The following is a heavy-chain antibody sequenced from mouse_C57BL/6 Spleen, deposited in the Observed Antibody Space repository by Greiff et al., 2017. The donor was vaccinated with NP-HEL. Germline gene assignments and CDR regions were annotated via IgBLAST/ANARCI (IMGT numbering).Heavy chain of an antibody. CDR3: ARGRGTSDY. D-gene: IGHD3-3*01. CDR1: GYTFTSYW. Sequence: VQLQQSGAELVRPGSSVKLSCKASGYTFTSYWMHWVKQRPIQGLEWIGNIDPSDSETHYNQKFKDKATLTVDKSSSTAYMQLSSLTSEDSAVYYCARGRGTSDYWGQGTTLTVSS. CDR2: IDPSDSET. V-gene: IGHV1-52*01. J-gene: IGHJ2*01.